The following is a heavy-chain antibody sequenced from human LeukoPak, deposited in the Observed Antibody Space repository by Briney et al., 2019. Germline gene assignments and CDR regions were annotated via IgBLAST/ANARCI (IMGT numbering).Heavy chain of an antibody. D-gene: IGHD5-18*01. Sequence: GESLKISCKASPYTFTHYWIGWVRQMPGKGLEWMGIIHSCDSDTRYSPSFQDQVTMSVDESVTTAYLQWSSLRASDSAIYYCARGGTYRYGSSDYWGQGTLVTVSS. J-gene: IGHJ4*02. V-gene: IGHV5-51*01. CDR2: IHSCDSDT. CDR3: ARGGTYRYGSSDY. CDR1: PYTFTHYW.